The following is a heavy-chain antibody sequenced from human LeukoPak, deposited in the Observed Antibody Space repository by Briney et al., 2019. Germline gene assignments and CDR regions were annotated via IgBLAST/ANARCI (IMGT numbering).Heavy chain of an antibody. CDR2: INHSGST. D-gene: IGHD3-22*01. CDR1: GGSFSGYY. CDR3: ARVYYDSSGYDY. V-gene: IGHV4-34*01. Sequence: SETLSLTCAVYGGSFSGYYWSWIRQPPGKGLEWIGEINHSGSTNYNPSLKSRVTISVDTSKNQFSLKLSSVTAADTAVYYCARVYYDSSGYDYWGQGTLVTVSS. J-gene: IGHJ4*02.